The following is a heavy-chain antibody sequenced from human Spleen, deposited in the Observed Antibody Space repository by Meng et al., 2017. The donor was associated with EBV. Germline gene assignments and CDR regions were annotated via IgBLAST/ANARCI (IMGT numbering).Heavy chain of an antibody. D-gene: IGHD4-17*01. CDR1: SGSVSGYS. Sequence: QVPCHHGAAGLFDPSPAPSPPSAVYSGSVSGYSWSWIRQHPGKGLEWIGKIHQSGSTNYNPSLKNRVTISVDTSKNQFSLKLSSVTAADTAVYYCTRGNGDYGDHIFSVHFDYWGQGTLVTVSS. CDR3: TRGNGDYGDHIFSVHFDY. CDR2: IHQSGST. J-gene: IGHJ4*02. V-gene: IGHV4-34*01.